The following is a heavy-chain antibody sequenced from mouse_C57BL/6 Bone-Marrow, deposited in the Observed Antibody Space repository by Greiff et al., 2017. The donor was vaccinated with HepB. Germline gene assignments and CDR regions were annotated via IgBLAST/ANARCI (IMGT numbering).Heavy chain of an antibody. CDR3: ARDYGSRRGNSHDY. CDR2: FTMYSDAT. D-gene: IGHD1-1*01. V-gene: IGHV1-49*01. CDR1: YFAFMASA. Sequence: LKESGAELVRPGSSVKLSCKDSYFAFMASAMHWVKQRPGHGLEWIGSFTMYSDATEYSENFKGKATLTANTSSSTAYMELSSLTSEDSAVYYGARDYGSRRGNSHDYWGQGTTLTVSS. J-gene: IGHJ2*01.